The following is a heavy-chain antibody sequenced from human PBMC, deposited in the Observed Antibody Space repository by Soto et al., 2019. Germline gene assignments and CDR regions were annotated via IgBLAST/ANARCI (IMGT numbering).Heavy chain of an antibody. J-gene: IGHJ4*02. CDR3: ARQIYDSDTGPNFQYYFDS. CDR1: GYSFAGYW. D-gene: IGHD3-22*01. Sequence: PGESLKISCKGSGYSFAGYWITWVRQKPGKGLEWMGRIDPSDSQTYYSPSLRGHVTISVTKSVTTVFLQWSSLRAPDTAMYYCARQIYDSDTGPNFQYYFDSWGQGTPVTVSS. V-gene: IGHV5-10-1*01. CDR2: IDPSDSQT.